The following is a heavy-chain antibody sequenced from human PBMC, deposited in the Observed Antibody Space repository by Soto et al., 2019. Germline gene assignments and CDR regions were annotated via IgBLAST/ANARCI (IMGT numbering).Heavy chain of an antibody. V-gene: IGHV3-11*01. D-gene: IGHD5-12*01. CDR2: ISSSGSTI. CDR1: GFTFSDYY. J-gene: IGHJ4*02. CDR3: ARVRYSGYKVVAALV. Sequence: GGSLRLSCAASGFTFSDYYMSWIRQAPGKGLEWVSYISSSGSTIYYADSVKGRFTISRDNAKNSLYLQMNSLRAEDTAVYYCARVRYSGYKVVAALVWGQGTLVTVSS.